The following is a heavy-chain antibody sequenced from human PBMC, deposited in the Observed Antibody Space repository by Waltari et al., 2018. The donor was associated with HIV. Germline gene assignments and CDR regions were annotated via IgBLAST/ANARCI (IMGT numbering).Heavy chain of an antibody. V-gene: IGHV5-51*01. CDR2: NYPDDSDT. CDR1: GYSFTTNW. J-gene: IGHJ4*02. D-gene: IGHD3-10*01. CDR3: VTSAYGANSWIDY. Sequence: DVQLLQSGAEIKKPGESLKISCKGSGYSFTTNWIGWVREMPGKGLDWMAINYPDDSDTRYNPSFRGQVTISVDRSISTAHLSWRRLKTSDTGIYYCVTSAYGANSWIDYWGQGTPVTVSS.